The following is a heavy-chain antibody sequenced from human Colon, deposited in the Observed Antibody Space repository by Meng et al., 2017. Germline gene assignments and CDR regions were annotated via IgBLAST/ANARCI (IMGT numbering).Heavy chain of an antibody. D-gene: IGHD6-19*01. J-gene: IGHJ4*02. Sequence: ASVKVSCKASGYTFNNYDISWVRQAPGQGLEWVGWISGYTGNTNYAHDLRGRVTLTRDTFTSTAYMELGGLGSADTAVYYCARGSGSSSRGYDYWGRGTLVTVSS. V-gene: IGHV1-18*01. CDR2: ISGYTGNT. CDR3: ARGSGSSSRGYDY. CDR1: GYTFNNYD.